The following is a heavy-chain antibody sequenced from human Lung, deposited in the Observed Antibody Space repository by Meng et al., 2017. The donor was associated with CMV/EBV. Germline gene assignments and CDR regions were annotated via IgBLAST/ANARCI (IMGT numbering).Heavy chain of an antibody. Sequence: VQVQESGPGLVKPSGTLSLTCAVSGGSISSSDWWSWVRQPPGKGLEWIGEIYHSGSTNYNPSLKSRVTISVDKSKNQFSLKLGSVTAADTAVYYCASFPPPGKQWLVTDYWGQGTLVTVSS. D-gene: IGHD6-19*01. CDR2: IYHSGST. J-gene: IGHJ4*02. CDR1: GGSISSSDW. V-gene: IGHV4-4*02. CDR3: ASFPPPGKQWLVTDY.